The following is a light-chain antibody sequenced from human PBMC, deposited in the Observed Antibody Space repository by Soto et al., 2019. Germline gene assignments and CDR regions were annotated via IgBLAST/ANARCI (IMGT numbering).Light chain of an antibody. Sequence: ENVLTQSPGTLSLSPGERATLSCRATQSVSGSYLAWYQHKPGQAPRLLIYNASNRATGIPDRFSGSGSGTDFTLTISRLEPEDFAVYYCQQYATSPRTFGQGTKLEVK. J-gene: IGKJ1*01. CDR3: QQYATSPRT. V-gene: IGKV3-20*01. CDR2: NAS. CDR1: QSVSGSY.